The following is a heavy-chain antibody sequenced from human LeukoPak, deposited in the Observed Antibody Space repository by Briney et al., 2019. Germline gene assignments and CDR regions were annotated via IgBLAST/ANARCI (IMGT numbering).Heavy chain of an antibody. CDR1: GGSISSSSYY. CDR2: IYYSGST. J-gene: IGHJ3*02. CDR3: ASATLDWNYERAFDI. D-gene: IGHD1-7*01. Sequence: SETLSLTCIVSGGSISSSSYYWGWIRQPPGKGLEWIGSIYYSGSTYYNPSLKSRVTISVDTSKNQFSLKLSSVTAADTAVYYCASATLDWNYERAFDIWGQGTMVTVSS. V-gene: IGHV4-39*07.